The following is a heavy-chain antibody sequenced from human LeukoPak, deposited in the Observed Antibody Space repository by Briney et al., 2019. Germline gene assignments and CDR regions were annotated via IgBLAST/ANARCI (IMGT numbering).Heavy chain of an antibody. CDR1: GFSFDDYA. Sequence: PGGSLRLSYAAPGFSFDDYAIHWVRQAPGKGLEWVSLISGDGGSTFYADSVKGRFTISRDNSKNSLYLQMSSLRSEDTALYYCARESDSSGWYDSWGQGTLVTVSS. CDR3: ARESDSSGWYDS. V-gene: IGHV3-43*02. D-gene: IGHD3-22*01. CDR2: ISGDGGST. J-gene: IGHJ5*01.